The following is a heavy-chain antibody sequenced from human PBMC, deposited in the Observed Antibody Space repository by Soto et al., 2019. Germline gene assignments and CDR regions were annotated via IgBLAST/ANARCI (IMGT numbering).Heavy chain of an antibody. CDR3: ARRGTRTVADKTSGGFDS. CDR1: GGSISSRSSY. CDR2: ISYRGNT. D-gene: IGHD4-4*01. Sequence: SETLSPTSTVSGGSISSRSSYWGWIRQPPGRGLEWIGSISYRGNTYYNPSLKSRVTISVDTANNQFSLKLTSVNAAATAVFYLARRGTRTVADKTSGGFDSWGQGTLVTVSS. V-gene: IGHV4-39*01. J-gene: IGHJ5*01.